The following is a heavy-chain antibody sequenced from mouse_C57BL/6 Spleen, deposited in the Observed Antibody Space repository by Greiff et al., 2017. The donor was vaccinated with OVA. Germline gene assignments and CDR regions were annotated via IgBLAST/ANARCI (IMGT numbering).Heavy chain of an antibody. CDR2: ISSGSSTI. CDR1: GFTFSDYG. Sequence: EVKVVASAGGLVKPGGSLKLSCAASGFTFSDYGMHWVRQAPEKGLEWVAYISSGSSTIYYADTVKGRFTISRDNAKNTLFLQPTSRRSEDTDMYYCARGGYYGSSYLYDMDYWGQGTSVTVSS. V-gene: IGHV5-17*01. CDR3: ARGGYYGSSYLYDMDY. D-gene: IGHD1-1*01. J-gene: IGHJ4*01.